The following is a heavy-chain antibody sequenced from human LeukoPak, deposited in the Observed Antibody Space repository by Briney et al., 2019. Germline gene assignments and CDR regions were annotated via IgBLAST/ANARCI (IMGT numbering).Heavy chain of an antibody. V-gene: IGHV3-23*01. CDR3: AKERPYQMLYFFDY. J-gene: IGHJ4*02. CDR1: GFTFSTSA. CDR2: INDDGAGT. D-gene: IGHD2-2*01. Sequence: PGGSLRLSCAASGFTFSTSAMSWVRQAPGKGLEWVSAINDDGAGTYYADSVKGRFTISRDNSKKTLFLQMTSLRAEAKARYLFAKERPYQMLYFFDYWGQGTLVTVSS.